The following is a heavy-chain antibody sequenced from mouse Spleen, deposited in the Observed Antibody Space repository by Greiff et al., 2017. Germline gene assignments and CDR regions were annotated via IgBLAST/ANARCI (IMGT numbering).Heavy chain of an antibody. CDR3: ERHRGTTVVAPSYYFDY. CDR1: GFTFSSYG. J-gene: IGHJ2*01. D-gene: IGHD1-1*01. CDR2: ISSGGSYT. Sequence: EVKVVESGGDLVKPGGSLKLSCAASGFTFSSYGMSWVRQTPDKRLEWVATISSGGSYTYYPDSVKGRFTISRDNAKNTLYLQMSSLKSEDTAMYYCERHRGTTVVAPSYYFDYWGQGTTLTVSS. V-gene: IGHV5-6*01.